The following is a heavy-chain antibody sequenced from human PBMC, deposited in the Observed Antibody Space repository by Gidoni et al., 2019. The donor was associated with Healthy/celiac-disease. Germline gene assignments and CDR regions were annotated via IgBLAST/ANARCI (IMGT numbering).Heavy chain of an antibody. D-gene: IGHD6-13*01. J-gene: IGHJ4*02. CDR1: GFTFSSYG. CDR3: ARSPGYSSSFVFDY. V-gene: IGHV3-33*01. Sequence: QVQLVESGGGVVQPGRSLRLSCAASGFTFSSYGMHWVRQAPGKGLEWVAVIWYDGSNKYYADSVKGRFTISRDNSKNTLYLQMNSLRAEDTAVYYCARSPGYSSSFVFDYWGQGTLVTVSS. CDR2: IWYDGSNK.